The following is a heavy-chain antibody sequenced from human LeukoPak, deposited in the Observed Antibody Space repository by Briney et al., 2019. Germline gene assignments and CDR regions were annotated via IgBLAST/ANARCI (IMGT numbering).Heavy chain of an antibody. Sequence: KTSETLSLTCTVSGGSISSYFWSWIRQPAGKGLEWIGRIFTNGNTNYNPSLESRVTMSVDTSKNQFSLKLSSVTAADTAVYYCARSELLLWFGELSDYYGMDVWGQGTTVTVSS. V-gene: IGHV4-4*07. CDR2: IFTNGNT. CDR3: ARSELLLWFGELSDYYGMDV. J-gene: IGHJ6*02. D-gene: IGHD3-10*01. CDR1: GGSISSYF.